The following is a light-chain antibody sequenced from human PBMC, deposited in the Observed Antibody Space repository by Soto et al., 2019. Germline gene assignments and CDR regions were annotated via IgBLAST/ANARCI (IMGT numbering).Light chain of an antibody. J-gene: IGLJ2*01. V-gene: IGLV2-18*02. CDR1: SSDVGGYNC. Sequence: QSALTQPPSVSGSPGQSVTISCTGTSSDVGGYNCVSWYQQPPGTAPKLMIYEVSNRPSGVPDRFSGSKSGNTASLTISGLQAEDEADYYCSSFASSSTLVFGGGTKLTVL. CDR2: EVS. CDR3: SSFASSSTLV.